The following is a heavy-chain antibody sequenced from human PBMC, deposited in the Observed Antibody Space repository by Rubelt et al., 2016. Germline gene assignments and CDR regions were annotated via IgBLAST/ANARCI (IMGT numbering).Heavy chain of an antibody. D-gene: IGHD3-10*01. CDR2: ISSSGSTI. CDR1: GFTFSSYS. Sequence: EVQLVESGGGLVKPGGSLRLSCAASGFTFSSYSMNWVRQAPGKGLEWVSYISSSGSTIYYADSVKGRFTISRDNAKNSLYLQMNSLRAEDTAVYYCARETGLVRGVIITGWGQGTLVTVSS. V-gene: IGHV3-21*05. J-gene: IGHJ4*02. CDR3: ARETGLVRGVIITG.